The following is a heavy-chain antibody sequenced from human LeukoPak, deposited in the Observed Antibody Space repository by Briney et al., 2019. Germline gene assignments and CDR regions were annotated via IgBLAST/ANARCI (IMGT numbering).Heavy chain of an antibody. D-gene: IGHD3-3*01. CDR2: IYPRDGST. CDR3: ARDSGLRFLEWLPHYYYGMDV. V-gene: IGHV1-46*01. CDR1: GYTFTSNY. Sequence: ASVKVSCKASGYTFTSNYIHWVRQAPGQGLEWMGMIYPRDGSTSYAQKFQGRVTVTRDTSTSTAYMELRSLRSDDTAVYYCARDSGLRFLEWLPHYYYGMDVWGQGTTVTVSS. J-gene: IGHJ6*02.